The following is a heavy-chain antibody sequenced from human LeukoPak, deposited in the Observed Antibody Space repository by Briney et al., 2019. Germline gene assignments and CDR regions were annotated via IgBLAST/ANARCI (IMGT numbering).Heavy chain of an antibody. Sequence: SVKVSCKASGGTFSSYAISWVRQAPGQGLEWMGRIIPILGIANYAQKFQGRVTITADKSTSTAYMELSSLRSEDTAVYYCGSGADRIAAAGTTFDYWGQGTLVTVSS. J-gene: IGHJ4*02. CDR2: IIPILGIA. CDR1: GGTFSSYA. V-gene: IGHV1-69*04. CDR3: GSGADRIAAAGTTFDY. D-gene: IGHD6-13*01.